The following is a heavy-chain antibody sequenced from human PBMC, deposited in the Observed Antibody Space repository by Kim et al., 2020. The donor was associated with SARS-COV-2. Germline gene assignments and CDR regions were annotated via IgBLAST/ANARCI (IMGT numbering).Heavy chain of an antibody. CDR1: GGSISSYY. Sequence: SETLSLTCTVSGGSISSYYWSWIRQPPGKGLEWIGYIYYSGSTNYNPSLKSRVTISVDTSKNQFSLKLSSVTAADTAVYYCARVSPQQWPGTNWYFELWGRAPWSLSPQ. CDR2: IYYSGST. D-gene: IGHD6-19*01. V-gene: IGHV4-59*13. J-gene: IGHJ2*01. CDR3: ARVSPQQWPGTNWYFEL.